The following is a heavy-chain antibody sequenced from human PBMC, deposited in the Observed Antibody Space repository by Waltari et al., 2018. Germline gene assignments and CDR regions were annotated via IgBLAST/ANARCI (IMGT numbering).Heavy chain of an antibody. CDR1: GFTFSSYG. CDR3: AKDRGGYKFLFDY. CDR2: IRYDGSNK. V-gene: IGHV3-30*02. J-gene: IGHJ4*02. D-gene: IGHD5-12*01. Sequence: QVQLVESGGGVVQPGGSLRLSCAASGFTFSSYGMHWVRQAPGKGLVGVAFIRYDGSNKYYADSVKGRFTISRDNSKNTLYLQMNSLRAEDTAVYYCAKDRGGYKFLFDYWGQGTLVTVSS.